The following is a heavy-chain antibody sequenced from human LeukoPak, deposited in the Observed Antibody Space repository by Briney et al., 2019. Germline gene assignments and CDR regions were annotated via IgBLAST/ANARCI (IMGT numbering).Heavy chain of an antibody. V-gene: IGHV3-23*01. CDR3: AKDSYYDYVWGSYRYTNQFDY. D-gene: IGHD3-16*02. CDR2: ISGSGGST. J-gene: IGHJ4*02. CDR1: GFTFSSYA. Sequence: GGSLRLSCAPSGFTFSSYAMIYPAQAPGKRLEWVSAISGSGGSTYYADSVKGRFTISRDNSKNTLYLQMNSLRAEDTAVYYCAKDSYYDYVWGSYRYTNQFDYWGQGTLVTVSS.